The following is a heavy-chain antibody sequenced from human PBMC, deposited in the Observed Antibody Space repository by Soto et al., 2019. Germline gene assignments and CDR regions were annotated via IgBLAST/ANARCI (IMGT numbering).Heavy chain of an antibody. CDR1: GFTFSNYA. D-gene: IGHD4-17*01. CDR2: ISAGRST. Sequence: EVQVLESGGDLVQPGGSLRLSCAASGFTFSNYAMNWVRQAHGMGPEWVSGISAGRSTYYADSVKGRFTISRDNSKSTLFRQMDRLSAEDTALYYCTKVRGDPVWGKVTTVTVSS. V-gene: IGHV3-23*01. J-gene: IGHJ6*04. CDR3: TKVRGDPV.